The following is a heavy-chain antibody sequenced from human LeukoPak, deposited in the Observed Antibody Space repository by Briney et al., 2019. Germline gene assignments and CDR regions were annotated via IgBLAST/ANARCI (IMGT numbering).Heavy chain of an antibody. CDR1: GGSISTYY. Sequence: PSETLSLTCTVSGGSISTYYWSWIRQPPGKGLEWIGYISYSGSTNYNPSLKSRVTISLDTSKNQFALKLSSVTAADTAAYYCAGSIIGTRSKFDYLGQGTLVTVSS. J-gene: IGHJ4*02. V-gene: IGHV4-59*08. CDR3: AGSIIGTRSKFDY. D-gene: IGHD1/OR15-1a*01. CDR2: ISYSGST.